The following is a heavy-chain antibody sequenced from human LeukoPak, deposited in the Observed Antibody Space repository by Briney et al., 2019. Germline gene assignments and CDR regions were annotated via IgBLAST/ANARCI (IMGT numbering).Heavy chain of an antibody. CDR1: GFTFSGYD. CDR3: ARAGYCSGGSCYGSDY. D-gene: IGHD2-15*01. J-gene: IGHJ4*02. Sequence: PGGSLRLYCTASGFTFSGYDMHWARQATDKGLEWVAAIWYGGCIQYYADSVKGRFTISRDNSKNTLYLQMDSLRAEDTAVYYCARAGYCSGGSCYGSDYWGQGTLVSVSS. V-gene: IGHV3-33*01. CDR2: IWYGGCIQ.